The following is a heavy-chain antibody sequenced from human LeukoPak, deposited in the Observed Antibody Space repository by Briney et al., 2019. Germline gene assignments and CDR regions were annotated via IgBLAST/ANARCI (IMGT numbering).Heavy chain of an antibody. Sequence: SQALSLTCAISGDSVSSNSAAWNWIRQSPSRGLEWLGRTYYRSKWYNDYAVSVKSRITIKPDTPKNQFSLQLNSVTPEDTAVYYCARGDYYDSSGSPFDYWGQGTLVTVSS. D-gene: IGHD3-22*01. CDR3: ARGDYYDSSGSPFDY. CDR2: TYYRSKWYN. V-gene: IGHV6-1*01. J-gene: IGHJ4*02. CDR1: GDSVSSNSAA.